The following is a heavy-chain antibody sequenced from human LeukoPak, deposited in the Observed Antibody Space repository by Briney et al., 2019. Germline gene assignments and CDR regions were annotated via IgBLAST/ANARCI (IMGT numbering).Heavy chain of an antibody. V-gene: IGHV4-4*07. J-gene: IGHJ4*02. D-gene: IGHD6-13*01. CDR1: GGSLSSYY. Sequence: SETLSLTCTVSGGSLSSYYWSWIRQPAAKGLEWIGRIYTSGSTNYNPSLKSRVTMSVDTSKNQFSLKLSSVTAADTAVYYCASVLGDIAAAGRWGQGTLVTVSS. CDR3: ASVLGDIAAAGR. CDR2: IYTSGST.